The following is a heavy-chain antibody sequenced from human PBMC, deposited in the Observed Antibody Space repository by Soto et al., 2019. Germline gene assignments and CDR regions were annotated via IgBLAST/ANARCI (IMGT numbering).Heavy chain of an antibody. CDR3: VKDRDLSGSLYGY. CDR1: GYTFTSYG. Sequence: QVKLVQSGAEVKKPGASVKVSCKAFGYTFTSYGITWVRQAPGQGLEWMGWISTSHGYTSYAQKVQGRVTMTRDTAKSTAYIELRSLRSDDTAVYYCVKDRDLSGSLYGYWGQGSLVTVSS. D-gene: IGHD1-26*01. J-gene: IGHJ4*02. V-gene: IGHV1-18*01. CDR2: ISTSHGYT.